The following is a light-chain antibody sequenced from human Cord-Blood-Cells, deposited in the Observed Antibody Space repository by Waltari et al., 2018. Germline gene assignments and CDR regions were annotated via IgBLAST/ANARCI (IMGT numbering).Light chain of an antibody. CDR2: CAS. V-gene: IGKV4-1*01. CDR3: QQYYSTPPT. J-gene: IGKJ4*01. CDR1: QSVLYSSNNKNY. Sequence: DIVMTQSPDSLAVSLGERATINCKSSQSVLYSSNNKNYLAWYQQKPGQHPKLLIYCASTRESGVPDRFSGSGSGTDFTLTISSLQAEDVAVYYCQQYYSTPPTFGGGTKVEIK.